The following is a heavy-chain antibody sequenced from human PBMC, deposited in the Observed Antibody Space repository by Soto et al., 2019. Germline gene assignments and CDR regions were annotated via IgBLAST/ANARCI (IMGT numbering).Heavy chain of an antibody. V-gene: IGHV2-5*02. J-gene: IGHJ3*01. Sequence: QITLKESGPTLVKPTQTLTLSCNFSGFSLSTSGVGVGWIRQPPGKALEWLALIYWDDDKRYSPSLKSRLTITKDTSKNQMVLTMTNVDPVDTATYYCAHRSQQLKAFDVWGQGTMVTVSS. CDR2: IYWDDDK. CDR1: GFSLSTSGVG. CDR3: AHRSQQLKAFDV. D-gene: IGHD6-13*01.